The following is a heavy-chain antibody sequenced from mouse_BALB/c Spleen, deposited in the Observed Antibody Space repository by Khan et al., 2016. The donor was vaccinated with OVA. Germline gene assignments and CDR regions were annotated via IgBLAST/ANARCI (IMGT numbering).Heavy chain of an antibody. V-gene: IGHV9-3*02. CDR2: INTNTGEP. Sequence: QIQLVQSGPELKKPGETVKISCKASGYTFTNYGMNWVKQAPGKGLKWMGWINTNTGEPTYAEEFKGRFAFSLETSASTAYLQINNPKNEDTATYFCARRSIYYGYFDVWGAGTTVTVSS. CDR3: ARRSIYYGYFDV. J-gene: IGHJ1*01. D-gene: IGHD2-1*01. CDR1: GYTFTNYG.